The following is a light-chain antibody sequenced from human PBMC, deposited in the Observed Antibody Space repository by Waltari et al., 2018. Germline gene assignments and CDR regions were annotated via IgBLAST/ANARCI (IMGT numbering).Light chain of an antibody. CDR1: QGISSY. Sequence: AIRMTQSPSSLSASTGDRVTLTCRASQGISSYLAWYQQKPGKAPKLLIYAASTLQSGVPSRFSGSGSGTDFTLTISCLQSEDFATYYCQQYYSYLLTFGGGTKVEIK. J-gene: IGKJ4*01. CDR3: QQYYSYLLT. CDR2: AAS. V-gene: IGKV1-8*01.